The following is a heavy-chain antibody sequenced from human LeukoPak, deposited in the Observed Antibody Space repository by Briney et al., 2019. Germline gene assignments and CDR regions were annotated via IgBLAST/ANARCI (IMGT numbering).Heavy chain of an antibody. D-gene: IGHD2-15*01. J-gene: IGHJ3*02. CDR3: ARPRPTRPSRAFDI. CDR2: IYYSGST. CDR1: GGSISSYY. V-gene: IGHV4-59*12. Sequence: SETLSLTCTVSGGSISSYYWSWIRQPPGKGLEWIGYIYYSGSTNYNPSLKSRVTISVDTSKNQFSLKLSSVTAADTAVYYCARPRPTRPSRAFDIWGQGTMVTVSS.